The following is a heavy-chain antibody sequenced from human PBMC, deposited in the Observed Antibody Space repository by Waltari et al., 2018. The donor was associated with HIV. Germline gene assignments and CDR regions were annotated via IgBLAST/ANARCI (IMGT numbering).Heavy chain of an antibody. CDR2: RHHSGST. CDR1: GDSISNDAYF. Sequence: QLQLQESGPGVVKPSETLSLICTVSGDSISNDAYFWGWVRQPPGKGLEWSGIRHHSGSTFYNPSLKSRIALSVDTSKNQVSLKLTSGTAADPAVYYCIRRRGESRLDPWGQGTRVTVSS. V-gene: IGHV4-39*01. CDR3: IRRRGESRLDP. D-gene: IGHD3-10*01. J-gene: IGHJ5*02.